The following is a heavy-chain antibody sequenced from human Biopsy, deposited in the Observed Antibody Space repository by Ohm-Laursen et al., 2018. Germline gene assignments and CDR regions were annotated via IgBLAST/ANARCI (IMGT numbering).Heavy chain of an antibody. V-gene: IGHV1-2*02. Sequence: ATVKISCKASGYTFTGYNVHWVRQAPGQGLEWMGWINAKTGDTNYAQKFQGRVTMTRDTSISTAYVDLSSLRSDDTVVYYCTRGGYYYDSLAYYYWFDPWGQGTLVTVSS. CDR1: GYTFTGYN. CDR3: TRGGYYYDSLAYYYWFDP. D-gene: IGHD3-22*01. CDR2: INAKTGDT. J-gene: IGHJ5*02.